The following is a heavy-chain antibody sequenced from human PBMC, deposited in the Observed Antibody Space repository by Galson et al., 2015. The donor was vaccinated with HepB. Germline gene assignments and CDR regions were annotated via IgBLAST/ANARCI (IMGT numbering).Heavy chain of an antibody. D-gene: IGHD4-17*01. CDR2: IYSDGTT. CDR1: GFTVSSNY. V-gene: IGHV3-53*04. J-gene: IGHJ4*02. CDR3: ARGRTVTRYRGYYFDY. Sequence: SLRLSCAASGFTVSSNYMSWVRQAPGKGLEWVSFIYSDGTTYYADSVKGRFTFSRHNSENALYLQMTSLTAGDTAVYYCARGRTVTRYRGYYFDYWGQGTLVTVSS.